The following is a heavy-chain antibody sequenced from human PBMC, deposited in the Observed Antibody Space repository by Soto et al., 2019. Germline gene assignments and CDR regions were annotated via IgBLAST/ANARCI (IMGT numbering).Heavy chain of an antibody. CDR1: GFTFSTYW. V-gene: IGHV3-74*01. Sequence: EVQLVESGGGLVQPGGSLRLSCAASGFTFSTYWMHWVRQAPGQGLVWVSRIRGDGRETTYADSVKGRFTISRDNAKNTPYLQMNSLRAEDTAVYYCVTATVETSSPVGANWGQGTLVSVSS. CDR2: IRGDGRET. D-gene: IGHD2-2*01. J-gene: IGHJ4*02. CDR3: VTATVETSSPVGAN.